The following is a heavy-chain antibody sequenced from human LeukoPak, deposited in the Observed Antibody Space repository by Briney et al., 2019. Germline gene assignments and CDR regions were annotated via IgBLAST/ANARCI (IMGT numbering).Heavy chain of an antibody. CDR1: GFTFSSYW. J-gene: IGHJ6*03. CDR2: INSDGSST. CDR3: AGPAARKNYYYMDV. D-gene: IGHD2-2*01. V-gene: IGHV3-74*01. Sequence: PGGSLRLSCAASGFTFSSYWMHWVRQAPGKGLVWVSRINSDGSSTSYADSVKGRFTTSRDNAKNTLYLQMNSLRAEDTAVYYCAGPAARKNYYYMDVWGKGTTVTVSS.